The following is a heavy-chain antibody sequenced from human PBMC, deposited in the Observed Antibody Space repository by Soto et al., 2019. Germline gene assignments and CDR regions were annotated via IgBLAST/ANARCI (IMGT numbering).Heavy chain of an antibody. D-gene: IGHD3-22*01. V-gene: IGHV3-23*01. J-gene: IGHJ4*02. CDR3: VKVFYYYDSSGYYYFDY. CDR2: ISGSGSTI. Sequence: PGGSLRLSCAASGFTFSSYAVSWVRQAPGKGPEWISSISGSGSTIYYADSVKGRFTISRDNSKNTLYLQMSSLRAEDTAVYYCVKVFYYYDSSGYYYFDYWGQGTLVTVSS. CDR1: GFTFSSYA.